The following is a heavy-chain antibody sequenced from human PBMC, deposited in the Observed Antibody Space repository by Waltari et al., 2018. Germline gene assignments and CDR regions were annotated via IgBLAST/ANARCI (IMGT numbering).Heavy chain of an antibody. V-gene: IGHV4-38-2*01. Sequence: QVQLQESGPGLVKPSETLSLTCAVSGYSISSGYYWGWIRQPPGKGLEWIGSIYHSGSTYYNPSLKSRVTISVDTSKNQFSLKLSSVTAADTAVYYCARIVWHDVTFDYWGQGTLVTVSS. CDR1: GYSISSGYY. CDR3: ARIVWHDVTFDY. D-gene: IGHD2-15*01. CDR2: IYHSGST. J-gene: IGHJ4*02.